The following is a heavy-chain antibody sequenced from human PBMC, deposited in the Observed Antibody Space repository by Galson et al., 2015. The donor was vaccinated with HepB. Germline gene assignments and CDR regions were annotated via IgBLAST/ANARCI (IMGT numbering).Heavy chain of an antibody. V-gene: IGHV3-74*01. CDR3: ARPHSDYYDSSGGEYGFEI. D-gene: IGHD3-22*01. CDR1: GFTFSSYW. CDR2: INGDGRYK. Sequence: SLRLSCAASGFTFSSYWMCWVRQAPGRGLEWVSRINGDGRYKTYADSVKGRLTISRDNAQNMLYLQMNSLRVEDTALYFCARPHSDYYDSSGGEYGFEIWGQGTMVTVSS. J-gene: IGHJ3*02.